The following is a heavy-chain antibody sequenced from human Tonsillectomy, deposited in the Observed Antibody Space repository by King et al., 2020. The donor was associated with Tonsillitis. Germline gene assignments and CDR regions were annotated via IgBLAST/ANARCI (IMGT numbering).Heavy chain of an antibody. V-gene: IGHV3-33*08. D-gene: IGHD2-2*01. CDR1: GFTFSTYG. CDR3: AGRQYQLPVNYYYYMDV. Sequence: VQLVESGGGVVQPGRSLRLSCAASGFTFSTYGMHWVRQAPGKGLEWVAVICYDGSNKYYADSVKGRFTISRDNSKNTLYLQMNSLRAEDTAVYYCAGRQYQLPVNYYYYMDVWGKGTTVTVSS. J-gene: IGHJ6*03. CDR2: ICYDGSNK.